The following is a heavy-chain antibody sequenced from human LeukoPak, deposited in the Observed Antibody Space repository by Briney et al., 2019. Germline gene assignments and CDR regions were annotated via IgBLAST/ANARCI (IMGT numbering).Heavy chain of an antibody. Sequence: GGSLRLSCEASGFTFSSYGMHWVRQAPGKGLEWVAFIRYDGSNKYYADSVKGRFTISRDNSKNTLYLQMNSLRAEDTAVYYCAREKPAIFGVAHAGWYFDLWGRGTLVTVSS. CDR1: GFTFSSYG. CDR3: AREKPAIFGVAHAGWYFDL. V-gene: IGHV3-30*02. D-gene: IGHD3-3*01. CDR2: IRYDGSNK. J-gene: IGHJ2*01.